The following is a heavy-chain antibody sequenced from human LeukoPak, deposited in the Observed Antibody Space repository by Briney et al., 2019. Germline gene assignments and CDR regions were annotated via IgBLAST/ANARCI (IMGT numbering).Heavy chain of an antibody. CDR2: IYYSGST. Sequence: NPSETLSLTCTVSGGSISSSSYYWGWIRQPPGKGLEWIGSIYYSGSTYYNPSLKSRVTISVDTSKNQFSLKLSSVTAADTAVYCCARGEFTMVRGGGVDYWGQGTLVTVSS. V-gene: IGHV4-39*07. J-gene: IGHJ4*02. CDR3: ARGEFTMVRGGGVDY. CDR1: GGSISSSSYY. D-gene: IGHD3-10*01.